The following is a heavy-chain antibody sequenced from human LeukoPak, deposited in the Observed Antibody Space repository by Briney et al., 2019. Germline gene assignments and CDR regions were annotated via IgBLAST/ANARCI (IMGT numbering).Heavy chain of an antibody. V-gene: IGHV3-30*02. Sequence: GGSLRLSCAASDFMFSSYGVHWVRQAPGKGLEWVAFIRHDGTNKYYLESVKGRFTISRDNSKNTLFLHMSGLRAEDTAVYYCAKDRLEVAGSLDYWGQGALVTVSS. J-gene: IGHJ4*02. CDR3: AKDRLEVAGSLDY. D-gene: IGHD6-19*01. CDR1: DFMFSSYG. CDR2: IRHDGTNK.